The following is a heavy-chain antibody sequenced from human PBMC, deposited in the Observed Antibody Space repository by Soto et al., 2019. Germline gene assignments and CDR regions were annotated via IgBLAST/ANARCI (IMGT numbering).Heavy chain of an antibody. CDR1: GYTFTSYD. CDR2: MNANSANT. D-gene: IGHD3-16*01. J-gene: IGHJ6*02. Sequence: QVQLVQSGAEVKKPGASVKVSCKASGYTFTSYDINWVRQATGQGLEWMGWMNANSANTGYAQKFQGGVTMTRNTTTSTAYMRLSSLRSEDQPVYYCAREGVRGMDVWGQGTTVNVSS. V-gene: IGHV1-8*01. CDR3: AREGVRGMDV.